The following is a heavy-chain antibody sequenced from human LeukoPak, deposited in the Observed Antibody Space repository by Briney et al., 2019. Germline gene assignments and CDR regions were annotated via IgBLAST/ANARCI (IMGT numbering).Heavy chain of an antibody. CDR3: ARDPYGDYEIDY. CDR2: IYYSGST. J-gene: IGHJ4*02. Sequence: PSETLSLTCTVSGGSMSPYHWGWIRQPPGKGLEWTGYIYYSGSTNYNPSLRSRVTISVDTSKNQFSLKLSSVTAADTAVYYCARDPYGDYEIDYWGQGTLVTVSS. D-gene: IGHD4-17*01. V-gene: IGHV4-59*01. CDR1: GGSMSPYH.